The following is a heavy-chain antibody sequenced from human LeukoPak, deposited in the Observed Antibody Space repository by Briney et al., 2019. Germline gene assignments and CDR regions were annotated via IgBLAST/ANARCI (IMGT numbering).Heavy chain of an antibody. Sequence: GASVKVSCKASGYTFTGYYMHWVRQAPGQGLEWMGWINPNSGGTNYAQKFQGRVTMTRDTSISTAYMELSRLRSDDTAVYYCARGSSVYYDSSGYPPDYWGQGTLVTVSS. D-gene: IGHD3-22*01. J-gene: IGHJ4*02. V-gene: IGHV1-2*02. CDR3: ARGSSVYYDSSGYPPDY. CDR1: GYTFTGYY. CDR2: INPNSGGT.